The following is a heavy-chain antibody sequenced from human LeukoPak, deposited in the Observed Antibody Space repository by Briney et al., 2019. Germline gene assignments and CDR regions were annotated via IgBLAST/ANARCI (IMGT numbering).Heavy chain of an antibody. CDR2: ISAYNGNT. D-gene: IGHD3-3*01. CDR3: ARDRDPSYYDFWSGYLGGY. CDR1: GYTFTSYG. V-gene: IGHV1-18*01. Sequence: ASVKVSCKASGYTFTSYGISWVRQAPGQGLEWMGWISAYNGNTNYAQKLQGRVTMTTDTSTSTAYMELRSLRSDDTAVYYCARDRDPSYYDFWSGYLGGYWGQGTLVTVSS. J-gene: IGHJ4*02.